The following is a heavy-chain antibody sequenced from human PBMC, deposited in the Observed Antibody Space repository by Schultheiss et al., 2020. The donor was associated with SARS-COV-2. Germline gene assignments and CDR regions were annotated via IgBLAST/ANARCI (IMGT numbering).Heavy chain of an antibody. V-gene: IGHV3-53*01. CDR2: IDDDANT. CDR1: GFTFSNAW. CDR3: AKFTSGWFEDV. D-gene: IGHD6-19*01. Sequence: GGSLRLSCAASGFTFSNAWMNWVRQAPGKGLEWVTVIDDDANTYYADSVKGRFTISRDNSKNTLYLQMNSLRAEDTAVYYCAKFTSGWFEDVWGQGTTVTVSS. J-gene: IGHJ6*02.